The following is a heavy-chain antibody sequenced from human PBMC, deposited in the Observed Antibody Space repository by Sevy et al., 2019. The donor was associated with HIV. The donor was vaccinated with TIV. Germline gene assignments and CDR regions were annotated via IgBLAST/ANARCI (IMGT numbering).Heavy chain of an antibody. Sequence: GGSLRLSCAASGFTFSSYSMNWVRQAPGKGLEWVSYIGSSSSTIYYADSVKGRFTISRDNAKNSLYLQMNSLRDEDTAVDYCAGNYYYGSGSYYDAFDIWGQGTLVTVSS. D-gene: IGHD3-10*01. V-gene: IGHV3-48*02. CDR3: AGNYYYGSGSYYDAFDI. CDR1: GFTFSSYS. J-gene: IGHJ3*02. CDR2: IGSSSSTI.